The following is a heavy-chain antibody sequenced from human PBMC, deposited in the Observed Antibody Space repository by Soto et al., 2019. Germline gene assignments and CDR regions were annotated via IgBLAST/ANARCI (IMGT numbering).Heavy chain of an antibody. J-gene: IGHJ4*02. CDR2: ILSDGNTK. V-gene: IGHV3-33*05. CDR1: GFTFTNYA. Sequence: GGSLRLSCAASGFTFTNYAMHWVRQAPGKGLEWVALILSDGNTKYYADSVKGRLTISRDNSENTVFLQMNSLRAEDTAVYYCARGVMGISYESSGFEYWGQGALVTVSS. D-gene: IGHD3-22*01. CDR3: ARGVMGISYESSGFEY.